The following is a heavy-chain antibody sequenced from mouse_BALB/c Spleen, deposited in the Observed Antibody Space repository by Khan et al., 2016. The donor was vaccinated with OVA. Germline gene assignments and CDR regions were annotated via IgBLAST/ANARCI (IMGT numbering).Heavy chain of an antibody. CDR2: IWGDGST. CDR3: ARAYYANYREAMDY. D-gene: IGHD2-10*01. CDR1: GFSLTGYG. V-gene: IGHV2-6-7*01. Sequence: VQLVVSGPGPVAPSQSLSITCTVSGFSLTGYGVNWVRQPPGKGLEWLGMIWGDGSTDYNSALKSRLSISKDNSKSQVFLKMNSLQTDDTARYYCARAYYANYREAMDYWGQGTSVTVSS. J-gene: IGHJ4*01.